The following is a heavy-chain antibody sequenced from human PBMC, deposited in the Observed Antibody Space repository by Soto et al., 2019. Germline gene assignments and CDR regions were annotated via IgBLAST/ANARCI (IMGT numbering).Heavy chain of an antibody. J-gene: IGHJ4*02. Sequence: DVQLLESGGGLVQPEGSLRLSGAASGFTFSSYAMGWVRQGTGKGLGWVAVVSIGGSTHYAGSVRGRFTISRDNSKNTLSLQMNSLTAEDTAVYFCAKRRGAGGHFDYWGQGALVTVSS. D-gene: IGHD2-15*01. CDR2: VSIGGST. V-gene: IGHV3-23*01. CDR3: AKRRGAGGHFDY. CDR1: GFTFSSYA.